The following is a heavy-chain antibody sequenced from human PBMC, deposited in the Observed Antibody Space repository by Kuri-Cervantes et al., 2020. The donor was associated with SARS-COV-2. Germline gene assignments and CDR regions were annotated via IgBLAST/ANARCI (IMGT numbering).Heavy chain of an antibody. CDR1: GFTFGSYT. J-gene: IGHJ4*02. CDR3: VRVNDYSLYEPWDY. CDR2: ISGSSSFI. D-gene: IGHD4-11*01. Sequence: GGSLRLSCAASGFTFGSYTMNWVRQAPGKGLEWLSSISGSSSFISYADSVEGRFTVSRDNAKNSLYLQIHSLRAEDTAVYYCVRVNDYSLYEPWDYWGQGTLVTSPQ. V-gene: IGHV3-21*01.